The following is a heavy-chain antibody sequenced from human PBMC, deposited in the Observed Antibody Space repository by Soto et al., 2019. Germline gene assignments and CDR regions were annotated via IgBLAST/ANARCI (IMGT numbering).Heavy chain of an antibody. J-gene: IGHJ4*02. D-gene: IGHD3-10*01. CDR1: AFTFNIYV. Sequence: SGGSLRLSCAASAFTFNIYVMSWVRQAPGKGLEWVSGISGSGDSTYYADSVKGRFTISRDNSKSTLFLQMNSLRAEDTALYYCAKDVLHYYGSGSYSFDYWGQGALVTVSS. CDR3: AKDVLHYYGSGSYSFDY. CDR2: ISGSGDST. V-gene: IGHV3-23*01.